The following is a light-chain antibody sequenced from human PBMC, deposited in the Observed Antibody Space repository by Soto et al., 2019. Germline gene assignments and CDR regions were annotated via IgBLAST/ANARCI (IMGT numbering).Light chain of an antibody. CDR3: AAWDDSRSVYV. CDR1: SSNIGPNT. J-gene: IGLJ1*01. V-gene: IGLV1-44*01. CDR2: GNT. Sequence: QSVLTQPRSASGKPGQRVTISCSGSSSNIGPNTVNWYQQVPGTSPKLIIFGNTQRPSGVPDRFSGSKSGPSASLAISGLQSEDEADYYCAAWDDSRSVYVFGTGTKVTVL.